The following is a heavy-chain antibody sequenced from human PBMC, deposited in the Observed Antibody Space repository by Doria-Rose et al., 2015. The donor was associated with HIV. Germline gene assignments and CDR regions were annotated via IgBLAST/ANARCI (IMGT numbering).Heavy chain of an antibody. V-gene: IGHV2-26*01. D-gene: IGHD6-13*01. CDR2: MFSDDER. CDR1: GVSLSSPGMG. CDR3: ARIKSSRWYHKYYFDF. Sequence: SGPVLVKPTETLTLTCTVSGVSLSSPGMGVSWIRQPPGKALEWLANMFSDDERSYNPSLKSRLTISRGTSKSQVVLTMTDMDPVDTATYYCARIKSSRWYHKYYFDFWGQGTLVTVSA. J-gene: IGHJ4*02.